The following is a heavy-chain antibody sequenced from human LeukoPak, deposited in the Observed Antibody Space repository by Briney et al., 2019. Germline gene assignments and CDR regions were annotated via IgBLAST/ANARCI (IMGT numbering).Heavy chain of an antibody. CDR3: ARDRSDGSGYYGYYFDY. Sequence: SETLSPTCIVSGGSIGSYYWSWIRQPPGKGLEWIGHIYYSGSTDYNPSLRSRVTISVDTSKNQFSLRLSSVTAADTAVYYCARDRSDGSGYYGYYFDYWGQETLVSVSS. V-gene: IGHV4-59*01. CDR1: GGSIGSYY. J-gene: IGHJ4*02. D-gene: IGHD3-22*01. CDR2: IYYSGST.